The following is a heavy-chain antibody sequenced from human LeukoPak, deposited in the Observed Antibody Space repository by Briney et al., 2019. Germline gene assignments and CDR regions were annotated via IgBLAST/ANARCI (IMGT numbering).Heavy chain of an antibody. Sequence: SGGSPRLSCAASGFTFSSYSMNWVRQAPGKGLEWVSSISSSSSYIYYAGSVKGRFTISRDNAKNSLYLQMNSLRAEDTAVYYCARGAAVAGVRGYYYYYYYMDVWGKGTTVTVSS. CDR1: GFTFSSYS. J-gene: IGHJ6*03. CDR3: ARGAAVAGVRGYYYYYYYMDV. CDR2: ISSSSSYI. D-gene: IGHD6-19*01. V-gene: IGHV3-21*01.